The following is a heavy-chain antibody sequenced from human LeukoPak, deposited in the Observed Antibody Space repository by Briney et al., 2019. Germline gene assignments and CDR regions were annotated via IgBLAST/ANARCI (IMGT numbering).Heavy chain of an antibody. J-gene: IGHJ3*02. V-gene: IGHV5-51*01. CDR3: ATPLGADYYDRSGTLRDFDI. Sequence: AESLQRSSKGSGYSFTSYWTGWVRQMPGKGLEWMGIIYPGDSDTRYSPSFQGQVTISADKSISTAYLQWSSLKASDTAMYYCATPLGADYYDRSGTLRDFDIWGQRIMVTVSS. D-gene: IGHD3-22*01. CDR2: IYPGDSDT. CDR1: GYSFTSYW.